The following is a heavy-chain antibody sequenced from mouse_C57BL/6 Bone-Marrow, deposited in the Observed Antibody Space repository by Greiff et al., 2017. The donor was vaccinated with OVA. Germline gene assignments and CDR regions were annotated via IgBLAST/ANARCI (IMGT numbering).Heavy chain of an antibody. CDR2: IHPNSGST. J-gene: IGHJ1*03. D-gene: IGHD1-1*01. Sequence: QVQLKQPGAELVKPGASVKLSCKASGYTFTSYWMHWVKQRPGQGLEWIGMIHPNSGSTNYNEKFKSKATLTVDKSSSTAYMQLSSLTSEDSAVYYCALITTVVAPYWYFDVWGTGTTVTVSS. CDR1: GYTFTSYW. CDR3: ALITTVVAPYWYFDV. V-gene: IGHV1-64*01.